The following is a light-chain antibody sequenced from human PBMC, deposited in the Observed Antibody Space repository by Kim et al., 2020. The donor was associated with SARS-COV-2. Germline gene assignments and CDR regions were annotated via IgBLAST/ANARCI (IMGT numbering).Light chain of an antibody. CDR1: SSNLGANFD. CDR2: DNS. Sequence: QSVLTQPPSVSAAPGQRVTIPCSGGSSNLGANFDVHWYQHLPGTAPKLLIFDNSNRPSGVPDRFSGSKSDTSASLAITGVQSEDEAVYYCKSFDRTLSGMIFGGVTQVTGL. J-gene: IGLJ2*01. CDR3: KSFDRTLSGMI. V-gene: IGLV1-40*01.